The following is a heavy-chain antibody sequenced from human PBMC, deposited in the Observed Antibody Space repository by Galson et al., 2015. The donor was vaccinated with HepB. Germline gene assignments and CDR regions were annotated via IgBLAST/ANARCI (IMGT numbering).Heavy chain of an antibody. D-gene: IGHD3-9*01. J-gene: IGHJ4*02. V-gene: IGHV3-49*03. CDR2: IRSKTYGEAT. Sequence: SLRLSCAASGFTFGDYAVIWFRQAPGKGLEWIGFIRSKTYGEATEYAASVKGRFTISRDDSKSIAYLQMNSLKTDDTAVYYCTRKDWAIPCDYWGQGTLVTVSS. CDR1: GFTFGDYA. CDR3: TRKDWAIPCDY.